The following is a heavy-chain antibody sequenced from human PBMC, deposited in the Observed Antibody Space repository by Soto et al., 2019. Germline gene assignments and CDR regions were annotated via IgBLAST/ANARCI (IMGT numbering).Heavy chain of an antibody. D-gene: IGHD3-3*01. CDR2: ISAYNGNT. V-gene: IGHV1-18*04. J-gene: IGHJ4*02. CDR3: ARGLRSYDFWSGYYPVDY. CDR1: GYTFTSYG. Sequence: ASVKFSCKASGYTFTSYGISWVRQAPGQGLEWMGWISAYNGNTNYAQKLQGRVTMTTDTSTRTAYMELRSLRSDDTAVYYCARGLRSYDFWSGYYPVDYWGQGTLVTVSS.